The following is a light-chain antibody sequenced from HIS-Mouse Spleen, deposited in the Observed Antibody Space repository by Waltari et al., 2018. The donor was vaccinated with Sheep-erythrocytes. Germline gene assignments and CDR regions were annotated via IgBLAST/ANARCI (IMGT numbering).Light chain of an antibody. Sequence: QSALTQPRSVSGSPGQSVTISCTGTSSDVGGYNYVSWYQQHPGKAPKLMIYDVSKRPAGVPDRFSGSKAGNTSSLTISGLQAEDEADYYCCSYAGSYNHGFATGTKVIVL. CDR3: CSYAGSYNHG. CDR2: DVS. CDR1: SSDVGGYNY. V-gene: IGLV2-11*01. J-gene: IGLJ1*01.